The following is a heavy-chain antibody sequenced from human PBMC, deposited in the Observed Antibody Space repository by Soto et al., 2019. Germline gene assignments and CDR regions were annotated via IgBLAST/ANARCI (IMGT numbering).Heavy chain of an antibody. CDR1: GGSISDYY. CDR2: IYYSGTT. V-gene: IGHV4-59*01. D-gene: IGHD1-26*01. Sequence: SETLSLTCTVSGGSISDYYWSWIRQPPGKGLEWIGYIYYSGTTNYNPSLKSRVTISVDTSKNQFSLKLSSVTAADTAVYYCARYSGTLYFVYRGQGTLVSVSS. CDR3: ARYSGTLYFVY. J-gene: IGHJ4*02.